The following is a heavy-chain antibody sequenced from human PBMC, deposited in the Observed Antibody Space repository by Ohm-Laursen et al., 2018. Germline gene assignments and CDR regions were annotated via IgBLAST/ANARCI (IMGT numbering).Heavy chain of an antibody. D-gene: IGHD1-1*01. J-gene: IGHJ4*02. CDR1: GFTFSSYW. V-gene: IGHV3-7*03. CDR3: AKGTTDVDY. Sequence: GSLRLSCTASGFTFSSYWMSWVRQAPGKGLEWVANIKQDGSEKYYVDSVTGRFTISRDNAKNSLYLQMNSLRAEDTAVYYCAKGTTDVDYWGQGTLVTVSS. CDR2: IKQDGSEK.